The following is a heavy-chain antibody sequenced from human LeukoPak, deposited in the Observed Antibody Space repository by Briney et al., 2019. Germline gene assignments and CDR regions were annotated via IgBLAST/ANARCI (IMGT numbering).Heavy chain of an antibody. D-gene: IGHD4-17*01. CDR2: ISAYNGNT. CDR3: AGTDYAENWFDP. V-gene: IGHV1-18*01. Sequence: ASVKVSCKASGGTFSSYAISWVRQAPGQGLEWMGWISAYNGNTNYAQKLQGRVTMTTDTSTSTAYMELRSLRSDDTAVYYCAGTDYAENWFDPWGQGTLVTVSS. CDR1: GGTFSSYA. J-gene: IGHJ5*02.